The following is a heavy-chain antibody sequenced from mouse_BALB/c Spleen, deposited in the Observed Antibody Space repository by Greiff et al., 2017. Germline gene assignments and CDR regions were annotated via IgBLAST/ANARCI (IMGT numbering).Heavy chain of an antibody. CDR3: ARVLGPYYAMDY. D-gene: IGHD4-1*01. CDR1: GYTFTDYA. J-gene: IGHJ4*01. V-gene: IGHV1S137*01. CDR2: ISTYYGDA. Sequence: VQLQQSGAELVRPGVSVKISCKGSGYTFTDYAMHWVKQSHAKSLEWIGVISTYYGDASYNQKFKGKATMTVDKSSSTAYMELARLTSEDSAIYYCARVLGPYYAMDYWGQGTSVTVSS.